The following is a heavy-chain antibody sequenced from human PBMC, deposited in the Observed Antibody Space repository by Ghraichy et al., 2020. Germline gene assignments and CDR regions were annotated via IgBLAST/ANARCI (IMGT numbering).Heavy chain of an antibody. Sequence: GGSLRLSCAASGFPFSVYGMRWVRQAPGKGLEWVAFIRDDGSNKYYVDSVKGRFTISRDNPQSTLYLQMTSMRTDDTAVYYCTIHSEVRGYWGQGTLVTDSS. CDR1: GFPFSVYG. V-gene: IGHV3-30*02. D-gene: IGHD4/OR15-4a*01. CDR3: TIHSEVRGY. J-gene: IGHJ4*02. CDR2: IRDDGSNK.